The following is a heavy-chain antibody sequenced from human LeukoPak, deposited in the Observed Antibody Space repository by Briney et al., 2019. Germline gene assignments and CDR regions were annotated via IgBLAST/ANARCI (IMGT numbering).Heavy chain of an antibody. V-gene: IGHV3-23*01. D-gene: IGHD6-19*01. CDR1: GFTFSEYA. CDR3: AKGWGSGWLTHDY. Sequence: GGSLRLSCAASGFTFSEYAMSWVRQAPGKGLEWVSSISGGGVSTYYADSVKGRFTISRDNSRNTLYLQMNSLRAEDTAVYYCAKGWGSGWLTHDYWGQGTLVTVSS. J-gene: IGHJ4*02. CDR2: ISGGGVST.